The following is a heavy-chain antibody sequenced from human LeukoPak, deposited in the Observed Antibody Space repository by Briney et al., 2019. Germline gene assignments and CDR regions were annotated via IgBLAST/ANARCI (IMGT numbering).Heavy chain of an antibody. J-gene: IGHJ4*02. CDR1: GGSFSGYY. Sequence: SETLSLTCAVYGGSFSGYYWSWIRQPPGKGLEWIGEINHSGSTNYNPSLKSRVTISVDTSKNQFSLKLSSVTAADTAVYYCARSWRELDYFDYWGQGTLVTVSS. CDR2: INHSGST. CDR3: ARSWRELDYFDY. D-gene: IGHD1-26*01. V-gene: IGHV4-34*01.